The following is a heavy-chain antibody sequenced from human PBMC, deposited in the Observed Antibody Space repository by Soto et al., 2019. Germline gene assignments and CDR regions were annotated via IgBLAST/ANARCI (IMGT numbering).Heavy chain of an antibody. D-gene: IGHD5-18*01. J-gene: IGHJ1*01. CDR2: IYSSGST. CDR3: XXDSEAAGYXX. V-gene: IGHV4-61*01. Sequence: QVQLQESGPGLVKPSETLSLTCSVSSGSVSSGTYYWSWIRQPPGRGLEWIGHIYSSGSTNYNPSLKSRVTISVDTSKNQFSLILSSVTAXXXXXXXXXXDSEAAGYXXXGQGT. CDR1: SGSVSSGTYY.